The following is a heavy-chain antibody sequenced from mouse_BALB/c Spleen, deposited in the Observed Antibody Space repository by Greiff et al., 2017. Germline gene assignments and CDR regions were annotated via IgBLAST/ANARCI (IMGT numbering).Heavy chain of an antibody. CDR3: TRGPYGSSGLGAMDD. CDR1: GYTFTSYW. D-gene: IGHD1-1*01. J-gene: IGHJ4*01. CDR2: IYPGNSDT. V-gene: IGHV1-5*01. Sequence: VHVKQSGTVLARPGASVKMSCKASGYTFTSYWMHWVKQRPGQGLEWIGAIYPGNSDTSYNQKFKGKAKLTAVTSTSTAYMELSSLTNEDSAVYYCTRGPYGSSGLGAMDDWGQGTSVTVSS.